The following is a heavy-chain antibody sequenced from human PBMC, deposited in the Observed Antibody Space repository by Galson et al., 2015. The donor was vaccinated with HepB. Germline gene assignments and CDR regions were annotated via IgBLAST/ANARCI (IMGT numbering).Heavy chain of an antibody. J-gene: IGHJ3*01. CDR2: ITSSRLFT. CDR1: GFPLSDYY. CDR3: VREGSRHGAYDV. D-gene: IGHD6-13*01. Sequence: SLRLSCAASGFPLSDYYMNWVRQSPGRGLEWISYITSSRLFTGYADSVRGRFTISRDNAGNSLFLQAKGLRADDTGIYYCVREGSRHGAYDVWGRGAMVTVSA. V-gene: IGHV3-11*05.